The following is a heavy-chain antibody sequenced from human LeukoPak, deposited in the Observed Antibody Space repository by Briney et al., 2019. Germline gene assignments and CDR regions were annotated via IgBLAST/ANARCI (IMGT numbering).Heavy chain of an antibody. Sequence: SETLSLTRAVYGGSFSGYYWSWIRQPPGKGLEWIGEINHSGSTNYNPPLKSRVTISVDTSKNQFSLKLSSVTAADTAVYYCARFIRFLVLDVWGKGTTVTVSS. J-gene: IGHJ6*04. V-gene: IGHV4-34*01. CDR3: ARFIRFLVLDV. CDR1: GGSFSGYY. CDR2: INHSGST. D-gene: IGHD3-3*01.